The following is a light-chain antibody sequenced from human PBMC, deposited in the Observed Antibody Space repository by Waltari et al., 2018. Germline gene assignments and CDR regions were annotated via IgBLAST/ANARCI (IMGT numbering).Light chain of an antibody. CDR2: LGS. CDR1: QSLLHSNGYNY. J-gene: IGKJ1*01. V-gene: IGKV2-28*01. Sequence: DIVVTQSPLSLPVTPGEPASISCRSSQSLLHSNGYNYLDWYLQKPGQSSQLLIYLGSKLAAGVPDRVRGRRSGTVFTLKISRVEAEDVGVYYCMQSLRALWTFGQGTKVEIK. CDR3: MQSLRALWT.